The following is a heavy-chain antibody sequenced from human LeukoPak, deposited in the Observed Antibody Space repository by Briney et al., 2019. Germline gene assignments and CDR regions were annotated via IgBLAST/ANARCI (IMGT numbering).Heavy chain of an antibody. Sequence: GGSLRLSCAASGFTFTSYWMHWVRQAPGKGLVWVSRINSDGSSTTYADSVKGRFTISRDNSKNTLYLQMNSLRAEDTAVYYCAASMVVFFDYWGQGTLVTVSS. J-gene: IGHJ4*02. V-gene: IGHV3-74*01. D-gene: IGHD2-15*01. CDR2: INSDGSST. CDR1: GFTFTSYW. CDR3: AASMVVFFDY.